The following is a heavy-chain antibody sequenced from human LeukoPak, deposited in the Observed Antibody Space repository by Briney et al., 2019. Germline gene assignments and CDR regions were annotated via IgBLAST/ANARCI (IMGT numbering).Heavy chain of an antibody. D-gene: IGHD6-13*01. CDR1: GGSISSYY. CDR2: IYYSGST. V-gene: IGHV4-59*01. Sequence: SETLSLTCTVSGGSISSYYWSWIRQPPGKGLEWIGYIYYSGSTNYNPSLKSRVTISVDTSKNHFSLKLSSVTAADTAVYYCARSRYSSSWYVDYWGQGTLVTVSS. CDR3: ARSRYSSSWYVDY. J-gene: IGHJ4*02.